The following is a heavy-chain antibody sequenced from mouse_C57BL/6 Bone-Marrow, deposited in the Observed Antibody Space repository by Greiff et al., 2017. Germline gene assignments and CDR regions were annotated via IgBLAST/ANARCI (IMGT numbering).Heavy chain of an antibody. CDR2: INPNNGGT. V-gene: IGHV1-22*01. Sequence: EVQLVESGPELVKPGASVKMSCKASGYTFTDYNMHWVKQSHGKSLEWIGYINPNNGGTSYNQKFKGKATLTVNKSSSTAYMELRSLTSEDSAVYYCARRSNYVFFGYWGQGTTLTVSS. D-gene: IGHD2-5*01. CDR3: ARRSNYVFFGY. CDR1: GYTFTDYN. J-gene: IGHJ2*01.